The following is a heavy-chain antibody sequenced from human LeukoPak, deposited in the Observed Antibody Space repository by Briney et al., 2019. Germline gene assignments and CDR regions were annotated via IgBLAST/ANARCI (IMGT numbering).Heavy chain of an antibody. Sequence: ASVKVSCKASGGTFSSYAISWVRQATGQGLEWMGWMNPNSGNTGYAQKFQGRVTMTRNTSISTAYMELSSLRSEDTAVYYCARGDYYDSSGYRWGQGTLVTVSS. CDR2: MNPNSGNT. V-gene: IGHV1-8*02. J-gene: IGHJ4*02. D-gene: IGHD3-22*01. CDR1: GGTFSSYA. CDR3: ARGDYYDSSGYR.